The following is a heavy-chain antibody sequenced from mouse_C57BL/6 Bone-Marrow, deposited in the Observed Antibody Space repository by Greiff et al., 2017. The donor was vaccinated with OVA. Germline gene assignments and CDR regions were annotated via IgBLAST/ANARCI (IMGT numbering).Heavy chain of an antibody. CDR1: GFTFSSYA. D-gene: IGHD1-1*01. V-gene: IGHV5-4*03. Sequence: EVKVVESGGGLVKPGGSLKLSCAASGFTFSSYAMSWVRQTPEKRLEWVATISDGGSYTYYPDNVKGRFTISRDNAKNNLYLQMSHLKSEDTAMYYCARGGYGSSYDYAMDYWGQGTSVTVSS. CDR2: ISDGGSYT. CDR3: ARGGYGSSYDYAMDY. J-gene: IGHJ4*01.